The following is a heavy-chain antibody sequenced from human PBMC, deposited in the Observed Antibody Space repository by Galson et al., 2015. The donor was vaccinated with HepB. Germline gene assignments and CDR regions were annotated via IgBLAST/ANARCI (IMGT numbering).Heavy chain of an antibody. Sequence: SLRLSCAASGFTVSSIYMSWVRQAPGKGLEWVSVIYSDGSTYYADSVKGRFTLYRDSSRNTLYLQMNSLRAGDTAVYYCTTEGYYYGSGTSEPLDYWGQGTLVTVSS. CDR2: IYSDGST. J-gene: IGHJ4*02. V-gene: IGHV3-53*01. CDR3: TTEGYYYGSGTSEPLDY. D-gene: IGHD3-10*01. CDR1: GFTVSSIY.